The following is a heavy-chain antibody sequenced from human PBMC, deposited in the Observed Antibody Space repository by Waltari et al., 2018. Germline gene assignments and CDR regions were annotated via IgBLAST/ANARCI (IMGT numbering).Heavy chain of an antibody. CDR1: GGSISSYY. Sequence: QVQLQESGPGLVKPSETLSLTCTVSGGSISSYYWSWIRQPPGKGLEWIGYIYYSGSTNYNPSLKSRVTISVDTSKNQFSLKLSSVTAADTAVYYCVRAVYCSSTSCYTNNWFDPWGQGTLVTVSS. V-gene: IGHV4-59*01. CDR3: VRAVYCSSTSCYTNNWFDP. D-gene: IGHD2-2*02. CDR2: IYYSGST. J-gene: IGHJ5*02.